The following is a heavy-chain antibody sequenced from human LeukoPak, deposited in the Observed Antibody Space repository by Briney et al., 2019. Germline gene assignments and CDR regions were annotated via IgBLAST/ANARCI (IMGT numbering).Heavy chain of an antibody. CDR3: TTANPFLERLLDYYYYMDV. CDR1: GFTFSNAW. CDR2: IKSKTDGGTT. Sequence: GSLRLSCAASGFTFSNAWMSWVRQAPGKGLEWVGRIKSKTDGGTTDYAAPVKGRFTISRDDSKNTLYLQMNSLKTEDTAVYYCTTANPFLERLLDYYYYMDVWGKGTTVTVSS. J-gene: IGHJ6*03. D-gene: IGHD3-3*01. V-gene: IGHV3-15*01.